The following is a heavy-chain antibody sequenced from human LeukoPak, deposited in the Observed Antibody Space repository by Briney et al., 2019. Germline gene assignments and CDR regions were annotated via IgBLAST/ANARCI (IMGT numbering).Heavy chain of an antibody. CDR1: GFTFSSYS. CDR2: ISTSSIYI. Sequence: PGGSLRLSCAASGFTFSSYSMNWVRQAPGKGLEWVSSISTSSIYIYYADPMKGRFTISRDNAKKSLYLQMNSLRAEDTAVYYCAKGHGVVAASDDAFDIWGQGTMVTVSS. J-gene: IGHJ3*02. D-gene: IGHD2-2*01. V-gene: IGHV3-21*01. CDR3: AKGHGVVAASDDAFDI.